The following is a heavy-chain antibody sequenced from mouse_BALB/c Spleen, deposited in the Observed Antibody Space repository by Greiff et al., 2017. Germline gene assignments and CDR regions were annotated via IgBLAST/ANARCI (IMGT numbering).Heavy chain of an antibody. D-gene: IGHD2-3*01. J-gene: IGHJ4*01. V-gene: IGHV14-1*02. Sequence: EVQRVESGAELVRPGALVKLSCKASGFNIKDYYMHWVKQRPEQGLEWIGWIDPENGNTIYDPKFQGKASITADTSSNTAYLQLSSLTSEDTAVYYCARKGRDGYPYAMDYWGQGTSVTVSS. CDR2: IDPENGNT. CDR1: GFNIKDYY. CDR3: ARKGRDGYPYAMDY.